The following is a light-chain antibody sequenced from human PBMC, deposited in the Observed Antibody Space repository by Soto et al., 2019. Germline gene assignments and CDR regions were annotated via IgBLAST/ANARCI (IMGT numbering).Light chain of an antibody. Sequence: QSALTQPASVSGSPGQSITISCTGTSSDVGGHDYVSWYQQHPGEAPKLIIYEVNKRPSGISNRFSGSKSGNTASLTISGLQAEDEAEYDCCSYAGSNSLIFGGGTKLTVL. CDR1: SSDVGGHDY. CDR3: CSYAGSNSLI. V-gene: IGLV2-23*02. J-gene: IGLJ2*01. CDR2: EVN.